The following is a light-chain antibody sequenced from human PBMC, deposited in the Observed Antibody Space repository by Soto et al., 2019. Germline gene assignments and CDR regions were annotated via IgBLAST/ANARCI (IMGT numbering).Light chain of an antibody. CDR2: AAS. Sequence: EIVLTQSPGTLSLSPGERATLSCRTRQSGSSSAAWYQQTPGQATRLINSAASNRATGIPDSFSGSGSGTDFPITISRLEHDDSAVYYCQQYRSSGTFGQGTKVDIK. CDR3: QQYRSSGT. CDR1: QSGSSS. J-gene: IGKJ1*01. V-gene: IGKV3-20*01.